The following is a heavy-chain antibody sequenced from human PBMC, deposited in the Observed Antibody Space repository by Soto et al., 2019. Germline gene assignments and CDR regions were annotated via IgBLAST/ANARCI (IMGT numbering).Heavy chain of an antibody. Sequence: PSETLSLTCAVYGGSFSGYYWSWIRQPPGKGLEWIGEINHSGSTNYNPSLKSRVTISVDTSKNQFSLKLSSVTAADTAVYYCARADYYDSSGPLYFDYWGQGTLVTVSS. CDR2: INHSGST. D-gene: IGHD3-22*01. CDR1: GGSFSGYY. J-gene: IGHJ4*02. V-gene: IGHV4-34*01. CDR3: ARADYYDSSGPLYFDY.